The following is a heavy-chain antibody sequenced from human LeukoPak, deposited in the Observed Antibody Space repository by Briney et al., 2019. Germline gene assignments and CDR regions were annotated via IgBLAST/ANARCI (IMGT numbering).Heavy chain of an antibody. CDR1: GFTFSTYV. V-gene: IGHV3-64D*06. Sequence: GGSLRLSCSVSGFTFSTYVMHWVRQAPGKGLEHVSAISSNGDNTYYADSVKGRFTISRDNSKNTLYLQMSGLRADDTAVYYCVRGTGYWGQGTLVTVSS. CDR3: VRGTGY. J-gene: IGHJ4*02. CDR2: ISSNGDNT.